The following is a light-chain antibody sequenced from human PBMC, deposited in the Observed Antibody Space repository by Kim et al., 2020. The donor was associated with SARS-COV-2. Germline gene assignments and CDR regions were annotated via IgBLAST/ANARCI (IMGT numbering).Light chain of an antibody. J-gene: IGLJ1*01. Sequence: GQSITITCTGTSSDVGSHNTISWYQQHPDKVPKVIIYGVTKRPSGVSNRFSGSKSGNTASLTISGLQADDEADYYCSSYTSSNIYVFGSGTKVTVL. V-gene: IGLV2-14*03. CDR1: SSDVGSHNT. CDR2: GVT. CDR3: SSYTSSNIYV.